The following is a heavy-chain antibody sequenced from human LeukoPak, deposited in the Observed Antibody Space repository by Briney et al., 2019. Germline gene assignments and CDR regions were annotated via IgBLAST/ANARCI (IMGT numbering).Heavy chain of an antibody. CDR2: ISYDGSNK. J-gene: IGHJ4*02. V-gene: IGHV3-30*18. CDR1: GFTFSSYG. Sequence: GGSLRLSCAASGFTFSSYGMHWVRQAPGRGLEWVAVISYDGSNKYYADSVKGRFTISRDNSKNTLYLQMNSLRAEDTAVYYCAKSGYTNSPDYWGQGTLVTVSS. D-gene: IGHD2-2*02. CDR3: AKSGYTNSPDY.